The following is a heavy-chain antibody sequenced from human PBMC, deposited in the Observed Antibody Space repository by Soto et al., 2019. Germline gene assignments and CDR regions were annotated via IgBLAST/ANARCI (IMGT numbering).Heavy chain of an antibody. CDR1: GYTFTSYD. CDR2: MNPNSGNT. J-gene: IGHJ6*03. D-gene: IGHD3-10*01. Sequence: ASVKVSCKASGYTFTSYDINWVRQATGQGLEWMGWMNPNSGNTGYAQKFQGRVTMTRNTSISTAYMELSSLGSEDTAVYYCAAGAYYYGSGTDYYYYYYMDVWGKGTTVTVSS. V-gene: IGHV1-8*01. CDR3: AAGAYYYGSGTDYYYYYYMDV.